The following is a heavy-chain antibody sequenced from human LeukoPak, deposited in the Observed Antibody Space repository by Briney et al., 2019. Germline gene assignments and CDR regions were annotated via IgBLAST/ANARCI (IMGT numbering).Heavy chain of an antibody. CDR1: GFTFNNYN. D-gene: IGHD6-19*01. V-gene: IGHV3-21*03. CDR3: ARCSGWAFKD. J-gene: IGHJ4*02. Sequence: KPGGSLRLSCAASGFTFNNYNMNWVRQAPGRALEWVSSITSSGTYIFYADSVKGRFTISRDSAKNSLYLQMDSLRAEDTAIYYCARCSGWAFKDWGQGNLVTVSS. CDR2: ITSSGTYI.